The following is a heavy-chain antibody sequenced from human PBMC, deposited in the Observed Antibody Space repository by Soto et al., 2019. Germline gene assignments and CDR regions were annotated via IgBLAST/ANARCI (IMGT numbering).Heavy chain of an antibody. V-gene: IGHV3-66*01. CDR3: ASRRDPYGAYDY. Sequence: EVQLVVSGGGLVQPGGSLRLSCVVSGFTVSSNSMSWVRQAPRKGLEWVSMIYSDGFTHYGDSVKGRFTISRDSSRNTLYRQMSSLRPDDTAVYYCASRRDPYGAYDYWGQGTLVTVSS. D-gene: IGHD4-17*01. J-gene: IGHJ4*02. CDR2: IYSDGFT. CDR1: GFTVSSNS.